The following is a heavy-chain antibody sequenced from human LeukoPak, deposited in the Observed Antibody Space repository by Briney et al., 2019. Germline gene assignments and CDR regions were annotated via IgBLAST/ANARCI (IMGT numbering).Heavy chain of an antibody. CDR3: ARHSYATDY. J-gene: IGHJ4*02. V-gene: IGHV5-51*01. CDR2: IYAGDSDT. D-gene: IGHD3-16*01. Sequence: GESLKISCKASGYSFTNYWIGWVRQMPGKGLEWMGIIYAGDSDTRYSPSFQGQVTISADKSISTAFLQWGSLKASDTAMYYCARHSYATDYWGQGTLVTVSS. CDR1: GYSFTNYW.